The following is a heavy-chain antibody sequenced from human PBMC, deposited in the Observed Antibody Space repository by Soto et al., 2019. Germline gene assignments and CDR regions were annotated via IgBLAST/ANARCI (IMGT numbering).Heavy chain of an antibody. V-gene: IGHV1-18*01. D-gene: IGHD3-3*01. Sequence: AAVKATCTDSGYTFNFHGLTWVPQAPGHGLESMGWISGFNGNTNYAADLQGRVTMTTDTSTSTAYMELRGLRSVDTAVYYCARSGVSSGHDSPDFVTWGQETLVTVYS. CDR2: ISGFNGNT. CDR1: GYTFNFHG. CDR3: ARSGVSSGHDSPDFVT. J-gene: IGHJ5*01.